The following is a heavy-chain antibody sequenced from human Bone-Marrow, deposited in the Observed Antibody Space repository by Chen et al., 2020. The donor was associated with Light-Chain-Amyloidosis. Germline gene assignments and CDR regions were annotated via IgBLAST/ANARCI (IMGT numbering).Heavy chain of an antibody. CDR3: ARMMTTVTTTDY. J-gene: IGHJ4*02. CDR2: INPISGSA. V-gene: IGHV1-46*01. Sequence: QVQLVQSGAEVKKPGASVKISCKASGYIFTKYYMHWVRQAPGEGFEWMGIINPISGSASYAEKFECRVTMTRDTSTSTFYMELSSLKSEDTAVYYCARMMTTVTTTDYWGQGALVTVSS. CDR1: GYIFTKYY. D-gene: IGHD4-17*01.